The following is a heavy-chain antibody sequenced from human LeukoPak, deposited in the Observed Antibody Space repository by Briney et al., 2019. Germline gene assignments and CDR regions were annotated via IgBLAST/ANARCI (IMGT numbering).Heavy chain of an antibody. Sequence: ASVKVSCKTSGYTFTSHYIHWVRQAPGQGLEWMGIISPSGGSTTYAQKFQGRVTMTRDPSTSTVYMDLGSLRSEDTAVYYCARDSTPYSGSYLNWFDPWGQGTLVTVSS. CDR1: GYTFTSHY. CDR3: ARDSTPYSGSYLNWFDP. J-gene: IGHJ5*02. CDR2: ISPSGGST. V-gene: IGHV1-46*01. D-gene: IGHD1-26*01.